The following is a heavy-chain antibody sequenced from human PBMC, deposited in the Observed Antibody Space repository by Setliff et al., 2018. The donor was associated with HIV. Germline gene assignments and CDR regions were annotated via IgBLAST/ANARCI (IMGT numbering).Heavy chain of an antibody. D-gene: IGHD6-13*01. CDR1: GYTFTAFD. Sequence: ASVKVSCKASGYTFTAFDMNWLRQAPGQGPEWMGWISTYNGNTNYAQKLQGRVTMTTDTSTSTAYMELRSLRSDDTVVYYCARGYSAAGTLYNYGMDDWGQGTTVTVSS. J-gene: IGHJ6*02. V-gene: IGHV1-18*01. CDR3: ARGYSAAGTLYNYGMDD. CDR2: ISTYNGNT.